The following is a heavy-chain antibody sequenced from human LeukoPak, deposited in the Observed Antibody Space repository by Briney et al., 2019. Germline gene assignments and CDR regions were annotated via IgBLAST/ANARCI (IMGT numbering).Heavy chain of an antibody. Sequence: PGGSLRLPCAASGFTFSSYWMHWVRQAPGKGLVWVSRINTDGSSTSYADSVKGRFTISRDNAKNTLYLQMNSLRAEDTAVYYCARVGIAVAVEAPPDDDYFDYWGQGTLVTVSS. J-gene: IGHJ4*02. CDR2: INTDGSST. CDR1: GFTFSSYW. CDR3: ARVGIAVAVEAPPDDDYFDY. V-gene: IGHV3-74*01. D-gene: IGHD6-19*01.